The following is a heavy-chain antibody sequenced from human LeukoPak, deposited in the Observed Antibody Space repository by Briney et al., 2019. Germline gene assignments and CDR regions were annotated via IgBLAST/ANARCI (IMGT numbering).Heavy chain of an antibody. CDR2: ISAYNGNT. V-gene: IGHV1-18*01. Sequence: ASVKVSCKASGYTFTSYGISWVRQAPGQGLEWMGWISAYNGNTNYAQKLQGRVTMTTDTSTSTAYMELRSLRSDDTAVYYCARDPLVVVAATYYYYYGMVVWGQGTTVTVSS. J-gene: IGHJ6*02. CDR3: ARDPLVVVAATYYYYYGMVV. D-gene: IGHD2-15*01. CDR1: GYTFTSYG.